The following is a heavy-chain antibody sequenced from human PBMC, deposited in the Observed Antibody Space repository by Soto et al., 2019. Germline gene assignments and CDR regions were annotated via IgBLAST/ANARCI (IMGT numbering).Heavy chain of an antibody. CDR1: GGSMSSYY. CDR3: ARHLVPAASVTFDI. D-gene: IGHD2-2*01. J-gene: IGHJ3*02. Sequence: QVQLQESGPGLVKPSETLSLTCTVSGGSMSSYYWSWIRQPPGKGLEWIAYIYYTVSTNNHPSLKSRVTISVNTSMNQFALKLSSVTAADTAVYFCARHLVPAASVTFDIWGQGTMVTVSS. CDR2: IYYTVST. V-gene: IGHV4-59*08.